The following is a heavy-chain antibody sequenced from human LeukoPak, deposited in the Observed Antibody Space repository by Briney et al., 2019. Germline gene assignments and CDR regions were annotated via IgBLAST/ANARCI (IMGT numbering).Heavy chain of an antibody. CDR2: ISGSGGNT. V-gene: IGHV3-23*01. J-gene: IGHJ4*02. CDR1: GFTFSNYA. Sequence: PGGSLRLSCAASGFTFSNYAMSWVRQAPGKGLEWVSAISGSGGNTYYADSVKGRFITSRDNSKNTLYLQMNSLRAEDTAVYYCAKGQEAYYYDSSGYSGHFDYWGQGTLVTVSS. D-gene: IGHD3-22*01. CDR3: AKGQEAYYYDSSGYSGHFDY.